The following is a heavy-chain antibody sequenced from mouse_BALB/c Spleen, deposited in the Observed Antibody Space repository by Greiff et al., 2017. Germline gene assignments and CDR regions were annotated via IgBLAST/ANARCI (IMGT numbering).Heavy chain of an antibody. Sequence: EVNLVESGGGLVQPGGSRKLSCAASGFTFSSFGMHWVRQAPEKGLEWVAYISSGSSTIYYADTVKGRFTISRDNPKNTLFLQMTSLRSEDTAMYYCARESRGAMDYWGQGTSVTVSS. CDR3: ARESRGAMDY. V-gene: IGHV5-17*02. CDR1: GFTFSSFG. D-gene: IGHD1-1*01. CDR2: ISSGSSTI. J-gene: IGHJ4*01.